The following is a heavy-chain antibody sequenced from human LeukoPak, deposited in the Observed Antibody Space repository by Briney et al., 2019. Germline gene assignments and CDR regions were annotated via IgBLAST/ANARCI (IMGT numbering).Heavy chain of an antibody. V-gene: IGHV4-59*01. CDR1: GGYISNYF. CDR3: ARDDYGDKRGAFDI. D-gene: IGHD4-17*01. Sequence: SETLSLTCTVSGGYISNYFWNWIRQPPGKGLEWIGSIYYSGTTNYNPSLKSRVTMSVGTSMNQFSLILTSVTAADTAMYYCARDDYGDKRGAFDIWGQGTMVTVSS. J-gene: IGHJ3*02. CDR2: IYYSGTT.